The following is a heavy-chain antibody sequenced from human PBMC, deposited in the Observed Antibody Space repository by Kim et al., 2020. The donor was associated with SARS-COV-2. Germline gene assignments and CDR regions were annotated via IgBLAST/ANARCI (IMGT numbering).Heavy chain of an antibody. CDR3: ARGILITIFGVVAHLDY. Sequence: SATLSLTCTVSGGSISSGGYYWSWIRQHPGKGLEWIGYIYYSGSTYYNPSLKSRVTISVDTSKNQFSLKLSSVTAADPAVYYCARGILITIFGVVAHLDYWGQGPLVTVSS. D-gene: IGHD3-3*01. V-gene: IGHV4-31*03. J-gene: IGHJ4*02. CDR2: IYYSGST. CDR1: GGSISSGGYY.